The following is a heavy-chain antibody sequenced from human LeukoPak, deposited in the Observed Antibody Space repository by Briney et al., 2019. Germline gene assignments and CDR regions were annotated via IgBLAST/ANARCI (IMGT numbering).Heavy chain of an antibody. CDR2: IYYSGST. Sequence: SETLYLTCTVSGGSISSGGYYWSWIRQHPGKGLEWIGYIYYSGSTYYNPSLKSRVTISVDTSKNQFSLKLSSVTAADTAVYYCARDRPLVSWFDPWGQGTLVTVSS. D-gene: IGHD6-6*01. CDR3: ARDRPLVSWFDP. J-gene: IGHJ5*02. V-gene: IGHV4-31*03. CDR1: GGSISSGGYY.